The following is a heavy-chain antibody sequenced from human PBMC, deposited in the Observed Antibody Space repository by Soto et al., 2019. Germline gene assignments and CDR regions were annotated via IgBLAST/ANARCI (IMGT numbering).Heavy chain of an antibody. D-gene: IGHD2-8*01. J-gene: IGHJ5*01. CDR3: VRLIGNSWLDS. V-gene: IGHV4-30-4*01. CDR2: IYYSGST. Sequence: SETLSLTCTISGGSISSGDYYWSWIRQPPGKGLEWIGCIYYSGSTYYNTSLKSRVTISVDTSKNQFSLKLSSVTPDDTAVYYCVRLIGNSWLDSWGQGTPVTVSS. CDR1: GGSISSGDYY.